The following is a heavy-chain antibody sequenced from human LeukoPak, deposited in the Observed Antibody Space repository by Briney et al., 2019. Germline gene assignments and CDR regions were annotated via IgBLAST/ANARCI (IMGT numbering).Heavy chain of an antibody. V-gene: IGHV4-39*07. CDR3: ARVLKYYYDSSGYFGI. CDR1: GGSISSSSYY. CDR2: IYYSGST. J-gene: IGHJ4*02. Sequence: SETLSLTCTVSGGSISSSSYYWGWIRQPPGKGLEWIGSIYYSGSTYYNPSLKSRVTISVDTSKNQLSLKLSSVTAADTAVYYCARVLKYYYDSSGYFGIWGQGTLVTVSS. D-gene: IGHD3-22*01.